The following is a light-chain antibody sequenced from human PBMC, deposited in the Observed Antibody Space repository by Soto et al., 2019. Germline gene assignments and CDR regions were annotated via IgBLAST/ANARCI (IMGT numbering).Light chain of an antibody. J-gene: IGKJ4*01. CDR1: ENIRTS. CDR3: QQRAYWTPFT. CDR2: DAV. V-gene: IGKV3-11*01. Sequence: EVILTQFPATLSMSPGESATLSCRASENIRTSLAWYQHRPCQPPRLLIYDAVNSSTGIPPRFSGGGCGTDFTLTISGLEPEDFAVYYCQQRAYWTPFTFGGGTKVEIK.